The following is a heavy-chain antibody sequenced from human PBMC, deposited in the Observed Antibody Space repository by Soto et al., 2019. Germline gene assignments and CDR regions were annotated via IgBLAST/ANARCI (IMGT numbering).Heavy chain of an antibody. CDR2: IYYSGST. J-gene: IGHJ5*02. Sequence: LSLTCAVSGGSISSGGYSWSWIRQPPGKGLEWIGYIYYSGSTYYNPSLKSRVTISVDTSKNQFSLKLSSVTAADTAVYYCARYYYDSSGNWFDPWGQGTLVTVSS. D-gene: IGHD3-22*01. CDR3: ARYYYDSSGNWFDP. CDR1: GGSISSGGYS. V-gene: IGHV4-31*11.